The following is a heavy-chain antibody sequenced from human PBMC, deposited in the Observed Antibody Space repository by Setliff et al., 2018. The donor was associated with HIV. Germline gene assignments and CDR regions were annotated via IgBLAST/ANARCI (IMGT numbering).Heavy chain of an antibody. Sequence: RLSCAASGFSLSGNFMHWVRQAPGKGLVWVSRISRDGTSTSYADSVKGRFTTSRDKNTVYLQMNGLRVDDTAVYYCTRDPSNNYFHFYMDVWGKGTTVTVSS. J-gene: IGHJ6*03. D-gene: IGHD1-1*01. V-gene: IGHV3-74*01. CDR1: GFSLSGNF. CDR2: ISRDGTST. CDR3: TRDPSNNYFHFYMDV.